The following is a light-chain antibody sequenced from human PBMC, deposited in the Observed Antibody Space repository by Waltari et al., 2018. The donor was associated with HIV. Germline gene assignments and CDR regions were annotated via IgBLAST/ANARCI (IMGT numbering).Light chain of an antibody. CDR2: QDS. CDR3: QAWDSSTYV. Sequence: SYELTQPPSVSVSPGQTATISCSGDQLGDKYVCWYQQRPGQSPVLVIYQDSKRPSGIPERFSGSNSGITATLTISGTQAMDEADYFCQAWDSSTYVFGPGTKVTVL. J-gene: IGLJ1*01. V-gene: IGLV3-1*01. CDR1: QLGDKY.